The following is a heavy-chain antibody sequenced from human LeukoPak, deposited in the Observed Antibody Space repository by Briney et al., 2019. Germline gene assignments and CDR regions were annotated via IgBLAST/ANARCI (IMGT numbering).Heavy chain of an antibody. Sequence: PSETLSLTCAVYGGSFSGYYWSWIRQPPGKDLEWIGEINHSGSTNYNPSLKSRVTISVDTSKNQFSLKLSSVTAADTAVYYCARYEQWLVHPYFDYWGQGTLVTVSS. V-gene: IGHV4-34*01. CDR1: GGSFSGYY. D-gene: IGHD6-19*01. J-gene: IGHJ4*02. CDR2: INHSGST. CDR3: ARYEQWLVHPYFDY.